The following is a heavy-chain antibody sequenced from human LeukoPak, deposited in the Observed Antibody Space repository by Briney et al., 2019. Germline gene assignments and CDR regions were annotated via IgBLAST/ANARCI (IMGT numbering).Heavy chain of an antibody. V-gene: IGHV1-69*04. CDR3: ARDPLRDGYNSKDY. J-gene: IGHJ4*02. Sequence: ASVKVSCKASGGTFSSYAISWVRQAPGQGLEWMGRIIPILGIANDAQKFQGRVTITADKSTSTAYMELSSLRSEDTAVYYCARDPLRDGYNSKDYWGQGTLVTVSS. D-gene: IGHD5-24*01. CDR1: GGTFSSYA. CDR2: IIPILGIA.